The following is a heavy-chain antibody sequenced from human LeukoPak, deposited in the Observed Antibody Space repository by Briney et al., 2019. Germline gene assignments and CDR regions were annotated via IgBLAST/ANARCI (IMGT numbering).Heavy chain of an antibody. CDR3: ARGAGGGYDWPYYYYYYYMGV. CDR1: GGPISSYY. Sequence: PSETLFLTCSVPGGPISSYYWSWIRQPAGKGLEWIGRIYTSGSTNYNPSLKSRVTMSVDTSKNQLSLKLSSVTAADAAVYSCARGAGGGYDWPYYYYYYYMGVWGKGTTVTVSS. J-gene: IGHJ6*03. D-gene: IGHD5-12*01. V-gene: IGHV4-4*07. CDR2: IYTSGST.